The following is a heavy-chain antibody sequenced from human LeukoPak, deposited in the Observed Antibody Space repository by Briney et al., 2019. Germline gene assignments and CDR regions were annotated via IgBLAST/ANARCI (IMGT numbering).Heavy chain of an antibody. J-gene: IGHJ3*02. CDR3: AKGYGAYVADAFDI. CDR1: GFTVSSNY. V-gene: IGHV3-53*05. Sequence: GGSLRLSCAASGFTVSSNYISWVRLAPGKWLGWVSVIYSGGSTYYADSVKGRFTISRDNSKHTLYLQMNSLRAEDTAVYYCAKGYGAYVADAFDIWGQGTMVTVSS. D-gene: IGHD4-17*01. CDR2: IYSGGST.